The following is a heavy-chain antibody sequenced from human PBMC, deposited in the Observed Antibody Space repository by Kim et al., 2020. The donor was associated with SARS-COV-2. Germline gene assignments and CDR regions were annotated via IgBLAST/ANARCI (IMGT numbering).Heavy chain of an antibody. CDR2: INGGNGDT. CDR1: GYTFTSYA. V-gene: IGHV1-3*01. D-gene: IGHD2-2*01. J-gene: IGHJ4*02. CDR3: ARGYCSSTSCQYYFDY. Sequence: ASVKVSCKASGYTFTSYAMHWVRQAPGQRLEWMGWINGGNGDTKYSQKFQGRVTITRDTSASTAYMELSSLRSEDTAMYYCARGYCSSTSCQYYFDYWGQATLVTVSS.